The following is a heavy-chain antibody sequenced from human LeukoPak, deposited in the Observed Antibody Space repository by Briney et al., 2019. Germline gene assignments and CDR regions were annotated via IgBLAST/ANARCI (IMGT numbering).Heavy chain of an antibody. Sequence: GGSLRLSCAVSGFTVSSNYMSWVRQAPGKGLEWVAVIYTGGSTYYADSAKGRFTISRDNSKNTLYLQMNSLRVEDTAVYYCARDGDDTSGYFSPFDYWGQGTLVTVSS. CDR3: ARDGDDTSGYFSPFDY. J-gene: IGHJ4*02. D-gene: IGHD3-22*01. CDR1: GFTVSSNY. CDR2: IYTGGST. V-gene: IGHV3-53*01.